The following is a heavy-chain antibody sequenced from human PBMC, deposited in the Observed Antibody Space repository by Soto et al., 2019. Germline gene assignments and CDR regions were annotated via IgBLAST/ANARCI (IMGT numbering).Heavy chain of an antibody. D-gene: IGHD6-13*01. CDR3: VRDYSFGFDY. J-gene: IGHJ4*02. CDR2: IWSASNI. V-gene: IGHV3-48*02. CDR1: GFTFSVYS. Sequence: EVQLVESGGGLAQPGGSLRLSCAASGFTFSVYSVNWVRQAPGKGLGWVSNIWSASNINYADSVKGRFTVSRDNAKNSMSLQMNGLRDEDTAVYYCVRDYSFGFDYWGQGILVTVSS.